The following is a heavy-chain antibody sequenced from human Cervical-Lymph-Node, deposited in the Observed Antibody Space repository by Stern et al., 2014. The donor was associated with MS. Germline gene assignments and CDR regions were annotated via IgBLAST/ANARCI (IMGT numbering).Heavy chain of an antibody. CDR1: GFTFRSYA. V-gene: IGHV3-30*18. Sequence: QVQLVESGGGVVQPGRSLRLSCAASGFTFRSYAMHWVRQAPGKGLQWVAAISYDGTNKDYADSVKGRFTISRDNFKSTLYLQMNSLRAEDTAVYYCAKDVSYGGYDYFDYWGQGTLVTVSS. J-gene: IGHJ4*02. D-gene: IGHD5-12*01. CDR3: AKDVSYGGYDYFDY. CDR2: ISYDGTNK.